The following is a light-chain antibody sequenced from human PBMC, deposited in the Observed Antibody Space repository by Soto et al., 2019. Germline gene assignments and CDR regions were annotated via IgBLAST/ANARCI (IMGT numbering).Light chain of an antibody. CDR2: EVS. Sequence: QSALTQPASVSGSPGQSITISCTGTSTDVGDYNYVSWYQQHPGKAPKLMIYEVSNRPSGVSNRFSGSKSGNTASLTISGLQAEDEADYYCCSYAGSSTWVFGGGTKVTVL. CDR1: STDVGDYNY. V-gene: IGLV2-14*01. J-gene: IGLJ3*02. CDR3: CSYAGSSTWV.